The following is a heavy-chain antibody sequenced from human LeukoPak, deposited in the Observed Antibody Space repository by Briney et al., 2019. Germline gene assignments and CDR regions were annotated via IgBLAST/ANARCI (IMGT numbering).Heavy chain of an antibody. V-gene: IGHV3-53*01. CDR3: ARRAGAYSHPYDY. J-gene: IGHJ4*02. CDR2: IYSGGGT. D-gene: IGHD4/OR15-4a*01. Sequence: GGSLRLSCAASGFTFSSYAMHWVRQAPGKGLEWVSVIYSGGGTYYADSVKGRFTISRDNSKNTLYLQMNSLRAEDTAVYYCARRAGAYSHPYDYWGQGTLVTVSS. CDR1: GFTFSSYA.